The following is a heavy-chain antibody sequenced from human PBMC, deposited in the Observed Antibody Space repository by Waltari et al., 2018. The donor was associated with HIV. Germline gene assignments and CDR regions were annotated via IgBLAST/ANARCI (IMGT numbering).Heavy chain of an antibody. CDR2: ISGSGGST. CDR3: AKRAPGSAPGY. D-gene: IGHD2-15*01. Sequence: EVQLLESGVGLVQLGGSLRPSCPASGFTVCSHAMGWVRQAPGKGLEWVSAISGSGGSTYYADSVKGRFTISRDNSKNTLYLQMNSLRAEDTAVYYCAKRAPGSAPGYWGQGTLVTVSS. V-gene: IGHV3-23*01. CDR1: GFTVCSHA. J-gene: IGHJ4*02.